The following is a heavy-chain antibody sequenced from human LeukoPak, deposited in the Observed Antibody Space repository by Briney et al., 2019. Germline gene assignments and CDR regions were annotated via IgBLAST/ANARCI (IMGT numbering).Heavy chain of an antibody. D-gene: IGHD2-2*03. J-gene: IGHJ6*02. CDR1: GYTFTSYG. Sequence: ASVTVSCKPSGYTFTSYGISWVRQAPGQGLEWMGWISAYNVNTNYAQKLQGRVTMTTDTSTSTAYMELRSLRSDDTAVYYCARVGGYCSSTSCYSYGMDVWGQGTTVTVSS. CDR3: ARVGGYCSSTSCYSYGMDV. CDR2: ISAYNVNT. V-gene: IGHV1-18*01.